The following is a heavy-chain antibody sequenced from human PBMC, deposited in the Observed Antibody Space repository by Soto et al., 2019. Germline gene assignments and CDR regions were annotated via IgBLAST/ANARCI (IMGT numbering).Heavy chain of an antibody. Sequence: PGGSLRLSCAASGFTFSSSAMSWVRQAPGKGLEWASAISGSGASTYYADSVKGRFTISRDNSKNTLYLQMNSLRAEDTAVYYCAKVVGYCSSTSCYERFDPWGQGTLVTVSS. CDR1: GFTFSSSA. J-gene: IGHJ5*02. D-gene: IGHD2-2*03. V-gene: IGHV3-23*01. CDR3: AKVVGYCSSTSCYERFDP. CDR2: ISGSGAST.